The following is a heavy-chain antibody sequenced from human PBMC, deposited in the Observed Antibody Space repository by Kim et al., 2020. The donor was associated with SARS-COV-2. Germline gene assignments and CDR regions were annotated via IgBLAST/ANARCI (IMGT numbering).Heavy chain of an antibody. Sequence: GGSLRLSCAASGFTFSNAWMSWVRQAPGKGLEWVGRIKSKTDGGTTDYAAPVKGRFTISRDDSKNTLYLQMNSLKTEDTAVYYCTTDPPEPITGTTQGGYWGQGTLVTVSS. CDR2: IKSKTDGGTT. J-gene: IGHJ4*02. CDR1: GFTFSNAW. CDR3: TTDPPEPITGTTQGGY. D-gene: IGHD1-20*01. V-gene: IGHV3-15*01.